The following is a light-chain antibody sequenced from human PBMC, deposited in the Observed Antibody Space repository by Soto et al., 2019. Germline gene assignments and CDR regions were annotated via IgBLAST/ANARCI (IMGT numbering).Light chain of an antibody. V-gene: IGKV3-15*01. CDR2: GAS. J-gene: IGKJ1*01. Sequence: EIVMTQAPSTVSLSPGERATLSCGGSQSVSSNLAWYQQKPGQAPRLLIYGASTRATGIPARFSGSGSGTEFTLTISSLQSEDFAVYYCQQYNNWPPATFGQGTKVDIK. CDR1: QSVSSN. CDR3: QQYNNWPPAT.